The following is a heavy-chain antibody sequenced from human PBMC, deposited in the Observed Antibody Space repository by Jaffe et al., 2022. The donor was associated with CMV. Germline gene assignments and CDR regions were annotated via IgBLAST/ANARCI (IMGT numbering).Heavy chain of an antibody. J-gene: IGHJ6*02. CDR2: IDWDDDK. CDR1: GFSLSTSGMC. V-gene: IGHV2-70*01. CDR3: ARDLRWPPYYYYGMDV. D-gene: IGHD4-17*01. Sequence: QVTLRESGPALVKPTQTLTLTCTFSGFSLSTSGMCVSWIRQPPGKALEWLALIDWDDDKYYSTSLKTRLTISKDTSKNQVVLTMTNMDPVDTATYYCARDLRWPPYYYYGMDVWGQGTTVTVSS.